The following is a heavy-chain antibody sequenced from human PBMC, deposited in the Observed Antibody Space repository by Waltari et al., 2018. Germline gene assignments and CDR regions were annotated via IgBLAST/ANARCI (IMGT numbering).Heavy chain of an antibody. J-gene: IGHJ6*03. CDR3: ARGKRPVTSYYYYYYMDV. D-gene: IGHD4-17*01. CDR1: GFTVSSNY. V-gene: IGHV3-53*02. Sequence: EVQLVETGGGLIQPGGSLRLSCAASGFTVSSNYMSWVRQAPGKGLEWFSVIYSGGSTYYADSVKGRFTISRDNSKNTLYLQMNSLRAEDTAVYYCARGKRPVTSYYYYYYMDVWGKGTTVTVSS. CDR2: IYSGGST.